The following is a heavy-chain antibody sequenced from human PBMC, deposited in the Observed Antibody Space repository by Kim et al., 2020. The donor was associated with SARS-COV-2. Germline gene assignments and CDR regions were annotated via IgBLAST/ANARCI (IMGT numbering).Heavy chain of an antibody. Sequence: SETLSLTCTVSGGSISSSSYYWGWIRQPPGKGLEWIGSIYYSGSTYHNPSLKSRVAISVDTSKNQFSLKLSSVTAADTAVYYCARQGGYDILTGRTNFD. CDR3: ARQGGYDILTGRTNFD. J-gene: IGHJ4*01. V-gene: IGHV4-39*01. CDR1: GGSISSSSYY. D-gene: IGHD3-9*01. CDR2: IYYSGST.